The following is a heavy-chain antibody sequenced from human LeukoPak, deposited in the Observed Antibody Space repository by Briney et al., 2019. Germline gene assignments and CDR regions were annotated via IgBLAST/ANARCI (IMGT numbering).Heavy chain of an antibody. Sequence: PSETLSLTCTVSGGSISSYYWSWIRQPAAKGLEWIGRIYTGGSTNYNPSLKSRVTMSVDRSKNQFSLKLNSVTAADTAVYYCASHSSTPLVRFGPWGQGTLVTVSS. CDR3: ASHSSTPLVRFGP. CDR1: GGSISSYY. V-gene: IGHV4-4*07. J-gene: IGHJ5*02. D-gene: IGHD2-2*01. CDR2: IYTGGST.